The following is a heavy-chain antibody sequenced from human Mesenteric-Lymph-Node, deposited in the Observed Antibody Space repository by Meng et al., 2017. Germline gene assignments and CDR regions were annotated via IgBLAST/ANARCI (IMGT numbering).Heavy chain of an antibody. CDR2: IYYSGST. V-gene: IGHV4-30-4*01. Sequence: PQTLSLHCSVSVGSSSSGYYYWSCICQPPGKGLELIGHIYYSGSTSYNPSLKSRVTISVDTSNNQFSLKLSSVTAADTAVYYCARVGWRQWSFDLWGRGTLVTVSS. D-gene: IGHD5-18*01. J-gene: IGHJ2*01. CDR3: ARVGWRQWSFDL. CDR1: VGSSSSGYYY.